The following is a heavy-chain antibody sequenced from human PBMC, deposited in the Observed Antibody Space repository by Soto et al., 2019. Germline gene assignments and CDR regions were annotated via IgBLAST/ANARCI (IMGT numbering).Heavy chain of an antibody. CDR1: GFTFTSSA. D-gene: IGHD3-9*01. V-gene: IGHV1-58*02. J-gene: IGHJ3*02. CDR2: IVVGSGNT. CDR3: AADVYDSLTRGAFDI. Sequence: QMQLVQSGPEVKKPGTSVKVSCKASGFTFTSSAMQWVRQARGQRLEWIGWIVVGSGNTNYAKKFRERVTITRHMSTSRAYMELSSMRSEDTAVYYCAADVYDSLTRGAFDIWCQGTMVTVSS.